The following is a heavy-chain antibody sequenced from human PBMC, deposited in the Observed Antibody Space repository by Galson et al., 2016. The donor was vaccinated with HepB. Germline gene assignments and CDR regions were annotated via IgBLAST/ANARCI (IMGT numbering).Heavy chain of an antibody. V-gene: IGHV3-74*01. CDR3: VRKSTTGSGTSFEM. CDR2: INSDGSST. Sequence: SLRLSCAASGFTFSTYWMHWVRQAPGKGLEWVSRINSDGSSTTYADSVKGRFTVSRDNARNTLYLQISSLRVEDTAVYYCVRKSTTGSGTSFEMWGQGTMVTVSS. J-gene: IGHJ3*02. D-gene: IGHD1-14*01. CDR1: GFTFSTYW.